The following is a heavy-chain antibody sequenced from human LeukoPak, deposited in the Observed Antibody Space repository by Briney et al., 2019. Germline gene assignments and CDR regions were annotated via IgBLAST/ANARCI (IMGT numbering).Heavy chain of an antibody. V-gene: IGHV3-21*05. CDR2: ISASSSYI. CDR1: GFTLSLYG. CDR3: VRDPSSVRLPFGS. J-gene: IGHJ4*02. Sequence: GGSLRLSCAVSGFTLSLYGLNWVRPAPGKGLGWISHISASSSYIFYADSVKGPFITARDNTRSSLYLQRNSLRAEDTAVYYCVRDPSSVRLPFGSWGQGTLVTVSS. D-gene: IGHD3-10*01.